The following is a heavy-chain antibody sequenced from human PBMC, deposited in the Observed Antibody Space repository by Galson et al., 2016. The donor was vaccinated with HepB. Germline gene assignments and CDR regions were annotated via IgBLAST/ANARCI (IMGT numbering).Heavy chain of an antibody. J-gene: IGHJ4*02. D-gene: IGHD4-17*01. V-gene: IGHV3-66*02. Sequence: SLRLSCAASGFTVSNNYMTWVRQAPGKGLEYVSVIYSGGTTYYADSVQGRFTISRDNSQNSLFLQMNPLRAEDTAVYFCVRGVYGDHGWFDYWGQGTLVTVSS. CDR3: VRGVYGDHGWFDY. CDR1: GFTVSNNY. CDR2: IYSGGTT.